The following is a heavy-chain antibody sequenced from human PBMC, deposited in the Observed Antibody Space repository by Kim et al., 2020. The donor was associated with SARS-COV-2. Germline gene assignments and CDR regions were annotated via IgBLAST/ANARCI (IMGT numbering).Heavy chain of an antibody. J-gene: IGHJ4*02. V-gene: IGHV5-51*01. Sequence: RYSPCFKGQVTISADKSISTAYLQWSSLKASDTAMYYCARLTGYSSTCFDYWGQGTLVTVSS. CDR3: ARLTGYSSTCFDY. D-gene: IGHD6-13*01.